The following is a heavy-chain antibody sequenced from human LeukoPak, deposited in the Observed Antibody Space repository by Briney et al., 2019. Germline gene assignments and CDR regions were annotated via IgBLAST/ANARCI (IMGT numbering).Heavy chain of an antibody. V-gene: IGHV3-9*01. CDR3: ARVSGPHSSSLGWLYY. CDR2: ISWNSGSI. CDR1: GFTFDDYA. J-gene: IGHJ4*02. Sequence: QAGGSLRLSCAASGFTFDDYAMHWVRQAPGKGLEWVSGISWNSGSIGYADSVKGRFTISRDNAKNSLYLQMNSLRAEDTAIYYCARVSGPHSSSLGWLYYWGQGTLVTVSS. D-gene: IGHD6-6*01.